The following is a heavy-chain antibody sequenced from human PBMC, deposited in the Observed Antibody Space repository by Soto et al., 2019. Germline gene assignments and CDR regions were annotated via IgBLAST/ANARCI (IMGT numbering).Heavy chain of an antibody. CDR1: GFSLSTNGVG. D-gene: IGHD2-21*02. J-gene: IGHJ6*02. CDR2: IYWDDDK. V-gene: IGHV2-5*02. Sequence: QITLKESGPTLVKPTQTLTRTCSFSGFSLSTNGVGVGWIRQPPGKALEWLALIYWDDDKRYNPSLNSRLTITKDTSINQVVLAMTNMDPVDTATYYCVQSRCGGDCLQSYSSHSYYGLDVWGQGTTVTVSS. CDR3: VQSRCGGDCLQSYSSHSYYGLDV.